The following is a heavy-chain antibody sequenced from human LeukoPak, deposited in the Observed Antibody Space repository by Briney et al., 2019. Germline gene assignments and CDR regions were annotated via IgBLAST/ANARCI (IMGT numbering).Heavy chain of an antibody. Sequence: GGSLRLSCAASGFTFSSYAMSWVRQAPGKGLEWVSAISGSGGSTYYADSVKGRFTISRDNAKNSLYLQMNSLRAEDTAIYYCARDRPQSGYDSDYWGQGTLVTVSS. CDR3: ARDRPQSGYDSDY. CDR1: GFTFSSYA. V-gene: IGHV3-23*01. CDR2: ISGSGGST. J-gene: IGHJ4*02. D-gene: IGHD5-12*01.